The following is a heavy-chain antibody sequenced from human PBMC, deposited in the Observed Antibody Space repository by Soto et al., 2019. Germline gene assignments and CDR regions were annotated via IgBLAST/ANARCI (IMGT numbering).Heavy chain of an antibody. D-gene: IGHD3-16*01. CDR3: AKVRPEGLGYSYYHGMDV. CDR2: ISWNSGSI. CDR1: GFTFNNDA. J-gene: IGHJ6*02. Sequence: GGSLRLSCAASGFTFNNDAMHWVRQAPGKGLEWVSGISWNSGSIGYEDSVKGRFTISRDNAKNSLYLQMNSLRAEDTVLYYCAKVRPEGLGYSYYHGMDVWGQGTTVTVSS. V-gene: IGHV3-9*01.